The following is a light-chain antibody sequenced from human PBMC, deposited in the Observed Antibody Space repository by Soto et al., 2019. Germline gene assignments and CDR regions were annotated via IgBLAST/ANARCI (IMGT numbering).Light chain of an antibody. CDR3: QQGYSTPLT. CDR2: AAS. CDR1: QSITNL. J-gene: IGKJ4*01. V-gene: IGKV1-39*01. Sequence: DIQMTQSPSSLSASVGDRVIITCRASQSITNLLNWYQQQPGKAPKFLISAASSLQSGVPSRFSGSGSGTDFTLTINSLQLEDFATYFCQQGYSTPLTFGGGTKVEIK.